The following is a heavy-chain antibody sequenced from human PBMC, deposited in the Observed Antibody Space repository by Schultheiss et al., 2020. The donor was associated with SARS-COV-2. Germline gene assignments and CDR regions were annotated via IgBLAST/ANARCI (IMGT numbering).Heavy chain of an antibody. CDR3: VVPAAKTYYYYGMDV. V-gene: IGHV1-2*02. J-gene: IGHJ6*02. Sequence: ASVKVSCKASGYTFTGYYMHWVRQAPGQGLEWMGWINPNSGGTNYAQKFQGRVTITADESTSTAYMELSSLRSEDTAVYYCVVPAAKTYYYYGMDVWGQGTTVTVSS. D-gene: IGHD2-2*01. CDR2: INPNSGGT. CDR1: GYTFTGYY.